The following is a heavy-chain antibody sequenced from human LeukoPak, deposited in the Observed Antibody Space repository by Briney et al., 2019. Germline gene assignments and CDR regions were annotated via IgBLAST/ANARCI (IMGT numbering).Heavy chain of an antibody. Sequence: SETLSLTCTVSGGSISSYYWSWIRQPPGKGLEWIGYIYYSGSTNYNPSLKSRVTISVDTSKNQFSLKLSSVTAADTAVYYCARGGWFDPWGQGTLVTVSS. J-gene: IGHJ5*02. CDR2: IYYSGST. V-gene: IGHV4-59*12. CDR1: GGSISSYY. CDR3: ARGGWFDP. D-gene: IGHD1-26*01.